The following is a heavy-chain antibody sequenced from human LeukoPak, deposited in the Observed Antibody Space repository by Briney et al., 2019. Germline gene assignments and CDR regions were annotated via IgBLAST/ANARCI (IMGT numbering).Heavy chain of an antibody. J-gene: IGHJ5*02. Sequence: GGSLRPSCAASGFTFSSFGMHWLRQAPGKGLEWVALIRFDGSKKYYADSVKGRFTISRDNSKNTLYLQMNSLRPDDTAVYFCAKDGRILNWFDPWGQGTLVTVSS. D-gene: IGHD2-21*01. CDR2: IRFDGSKK. CDR1: GFTFSSFG. V-gene: IGHV3-30*02. CDR3: AKDGRILNWFDP.